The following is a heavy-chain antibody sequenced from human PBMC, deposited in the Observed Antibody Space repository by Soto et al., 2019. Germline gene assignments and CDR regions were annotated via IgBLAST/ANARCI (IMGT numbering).Heavy chain of an antibody. V-gene: IGHV3-33*01. CDR1: GFTFSSYG. D-gene: IGHD3-9*01. J-gene: IGHJ4*02. CDR2: IWYDGSNK. Sequence: QVQLVESGGGVVQPGRSLRLSCAASGFTFSSYGMHWVRQAPGKGLEWVAVIWYDGSNKYYADSVKGRFTISRDNSKNTLYLQMNSLRAEDTAVYYCARDLTTHVDGIDYWGQVTLVTVSS. CDR3: ARDLTTHVDGIDY.